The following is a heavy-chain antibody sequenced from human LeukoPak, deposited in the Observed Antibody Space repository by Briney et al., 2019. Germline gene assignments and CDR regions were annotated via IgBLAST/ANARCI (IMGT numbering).Heavy chain of an antibody. Sequence: SETLSLTCTVSGGSISSYYWSWIRQPAGKGLEWIGRIYTSGSTNYNPSLKSRVTISVDTSKNQFSLKLSSVTAADTAVYYCARVRARGWYAYYFDYWGQGTLVTVSS. CDR1: GGSISSYY. D-gene: IGHD6-19*01. CDR2: IYTSGST. V-gene: IGHV4-4*07. J-gene: IGHJ4*02. CDR3: ARVRARGWYAYYFDY.